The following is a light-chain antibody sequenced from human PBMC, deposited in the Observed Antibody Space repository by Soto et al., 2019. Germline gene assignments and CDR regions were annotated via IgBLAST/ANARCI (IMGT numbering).Light chain of an antibody. V-gene: IGLV2-14*01. CDR1: SSDVGGYNF. J-gene: IGLJ1*01. CDR3: SSYTSSSKV. CDR2: DVR. Sequence: QAVVTQPASVSGSLGQSITISCTGTSSDVGGYNFVSWYQQYPGKAPKLMIYDVRNRPSGVSNRFSGSKSGNTASLTISGLQPEDEADYYCSSYTSSSKVFGTGTKLTVL.